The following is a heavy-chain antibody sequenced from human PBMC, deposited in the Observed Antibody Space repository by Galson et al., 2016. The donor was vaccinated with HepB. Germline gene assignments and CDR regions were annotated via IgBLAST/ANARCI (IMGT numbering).Heavy chain of an antibody. CDR1: GFTFINYG. Sequence: SLRLSCAASGFTFINYGMTWVRRAPGKGLEWVSDISNSGDIKYYADSAKGRFSISRDNSKNTLYLQMTSLGAEDTAIYYCVKGSSGSGGLDVWGPGTTVTVSS. J-gene: IGHJ6*01. V-gene: IGHV3-23*01. CDR2: ISNSGDIK. CDR3: VKGSSGSGGLDV. D-gene: IGHD2-15*01.